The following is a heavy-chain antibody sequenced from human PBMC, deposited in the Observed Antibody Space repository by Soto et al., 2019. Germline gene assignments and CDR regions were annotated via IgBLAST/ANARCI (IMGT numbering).Heavy chain of an antibody. CDR3: AKDRAGDIYVAARSGLDY. CDR2: ISYDGSNK. Sequence: GGSLRLSCAASGFTFSSYGMYWVRQAPGKGLEWVAVISYDGSNKYYGDSVKGRFTISRDNSKNTLYLQMNSLRADDTAVYYCAKDRAGDIYVAARSGLDYWGQGTLVTVSS. D-gene: IGHD3-3*01. CDR1: GFTFSSYG. V-gene: IGHV3-30*18. J-gene: IGHJ4*02.